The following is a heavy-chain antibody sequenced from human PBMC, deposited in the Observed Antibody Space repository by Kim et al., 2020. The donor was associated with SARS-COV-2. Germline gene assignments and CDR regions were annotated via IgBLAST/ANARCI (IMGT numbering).Heavy chain of an antibody. J-gene: IGHJ6*02. CDR2: ISSSSSSYI. D-gene: IGHD1-26*01. V-gene: IGHV3-21*01. CDR3: ARDREFPFGSYYYYYYGMDV. CDR1: GFTFSSYS. Sequence: GGSLRLSCAASGFTFSSYSMNWVRQAPGKGLEWVSSISSSSSSYIYYADSVKGRFTISRDNAKNSLYLQMNSLRAEDTAVYYCARDREFPFGSYYYYYYGMDVWGQGTTVTVSS.